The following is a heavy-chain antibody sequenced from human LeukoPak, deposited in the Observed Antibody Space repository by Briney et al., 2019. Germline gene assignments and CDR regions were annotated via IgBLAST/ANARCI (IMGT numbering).Heavy chain of an antibody. V-gene: IGHV4-34*01. CDR2: INHSGST. CDR1: GGSFSGYY. CDR3: ARDGDTVLTRGYYYYMDV. Sequence: PSETLSLTCAVYGGSFSGYYWSWIRQPPGKGLEWIGEINHSGSTNYNPSLKSRVTISVDTSKNQFSLKLSSVTAADTAVYYCARDGDTVLTRGYYYYMDVWGKGTTVTVSS. J-gene: IGHJ6*03. D-gene: IGHD4-23*01.